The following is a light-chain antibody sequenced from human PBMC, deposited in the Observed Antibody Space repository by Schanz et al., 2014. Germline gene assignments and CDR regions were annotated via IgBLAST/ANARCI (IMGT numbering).Light chain of an antibody. CDR1: SSNIGSNY. CDR3: ASWDDSLSGWV. V-gene: IGLV1-47*02. J-gene: IGLJ3*02. CDR2: SNN. Sequence: QSVLTQPPSASGTPGQRVTISCSGSSSNIGSNYVYWYQQLPGTAPKLLIYSNNQRPSGVPGRFSGSKSGTSASLAISGLRSEDEADYYCASWDDSLSGWVFGGGTKLTVL.